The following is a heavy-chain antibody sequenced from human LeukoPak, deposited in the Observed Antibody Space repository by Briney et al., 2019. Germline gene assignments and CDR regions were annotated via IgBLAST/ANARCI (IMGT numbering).Heavy chain of an antibody. CDR1: GFTFSSYW. J-gene: IGHJ6*03. V-gene: IGHV3-74*01. D-gene: IGHD5-12*01. CDR3: IRTLIVATSPYMDV. Sequence: GGSLRLSCAAPGFTFSSYWMHWVRQTPARVLVWVSRVNNHGTRSTHAHSAEGRFTISRDNAQNTVYLQLRSLRAEDTPIYYCIRTLIVATSPYMDVWGKGTTVTVSS. CDR2: VNNHGTRS.